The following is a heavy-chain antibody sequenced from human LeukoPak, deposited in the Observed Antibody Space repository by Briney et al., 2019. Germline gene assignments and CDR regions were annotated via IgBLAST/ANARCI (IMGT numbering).Heavy chain of an antibody. CDR3: AKQDVVVAATPDY. Sequence: GGSLRLSCAASGFTFSSYAMSWVRQAPGKGLEWVSAISGSGSSTYYADSVKGRFTIPRDNSKNTLYLQMNSLRAEDTAVYYCAKQDVVVAATPDYWGQGTLVTVSS. CDR1: GFTFSSYA. V-gene: IGHV3-23*01. J-gene: IGHJ4*02. D-gene: IGHD2-15*01. CDR2: ISGSGSST.